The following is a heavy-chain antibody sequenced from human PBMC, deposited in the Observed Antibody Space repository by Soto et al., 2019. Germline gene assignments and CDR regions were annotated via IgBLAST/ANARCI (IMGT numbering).Heavy chain of an antibody. D-gene: IGHD3-16*01. CDR2: INTRGGST. CDR3: ARTARLGDDYIHDAFDI. CDR1: GYTFTGYY. Sequence: ASVKVSCKASGYTFTGYYMHWVRHAPGQGLEWMGIINTRGGSTTYAQKFQGRVTMTRDTSTNTVYMELSSLRSEDTAVYYCARTARLGDDYIHDAFDIWGQGTVVTVSS. J-gene: IGHJ3*02. V-gene: IGHV1-46*01.